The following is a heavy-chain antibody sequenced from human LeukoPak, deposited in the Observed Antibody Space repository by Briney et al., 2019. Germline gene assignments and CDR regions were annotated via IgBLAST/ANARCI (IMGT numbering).Heavy chain of an antibody. Sequence: GGSLRLSCAASGFTFSSYVMPWVRQTPGKGLEWVAILSSDGVNKRYADSVQGRFTISRDNFKSTLYLQMNRLTTEDTAIYYCARGPGTIFDVLNYHFDYWGQGTLVTVSS. CDR1: GFTFSSYV. D-gene: IGHD3-3*01. J-gene: IGHJ4*02. V-gene: IGHV3-30*14. CDR2: LSSDGVNK. CDR3: ARGPGTIFDVLNYHFDY.